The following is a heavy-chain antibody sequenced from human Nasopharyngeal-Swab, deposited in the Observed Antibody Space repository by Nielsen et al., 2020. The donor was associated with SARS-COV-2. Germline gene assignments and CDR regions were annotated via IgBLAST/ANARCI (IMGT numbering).Heavy chain of an antibody. V-gene: IGHV3-23*03. D-gene: IGHD2-15*01. J-gene: IGHJ4*02. CDR2: IYSGGSST. CDR3: AKGLSGYCSGGSCYPDY. CDR1: GLTFSSFW. Sequence: GESLKISCAASGLTFSSFWMTWVRQAPGKGLEWVSAIYSGGSSTYYADSVKGRFTISRDNSKNTLYLQMNSLRAEDTAVYYCAKGLSGYCSGGSCYPDYWGQGTLVTVSS.